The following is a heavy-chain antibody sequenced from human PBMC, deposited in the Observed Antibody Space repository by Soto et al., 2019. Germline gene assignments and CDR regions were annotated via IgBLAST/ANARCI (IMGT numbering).Heavy chain of an antibody. CDR3: VKVLARGVGVPRFYFDS. Sequence: GGSLRLSCAASGFTFSNSWMHWVRQVSGKGLEWVSRINADGTSASYADSVKGRFTISRDNAKKTLYLHVNSLRAEDTAVYYCVKVLARGVGVPRFYFDSWGQGA. D-gene: IGHD2-2*01. CDR1: GFTFSNSW. CDR2: INADGTSA. V-gene: IGHV3-74*01. J-gene: IGHJ4*02.